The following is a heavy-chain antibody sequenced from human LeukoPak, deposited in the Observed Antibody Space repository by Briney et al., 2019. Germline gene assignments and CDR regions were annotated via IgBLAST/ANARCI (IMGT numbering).Heavy chain of an antibody. J-gene: IGHJ5*02. CDR3: ARAMSGYTSSWYFLS. Sequence: SETLSLTCAVYGGSFSGYYWSWIRQPPGKGLEWIGEINQSGRTSYNPSLKSRVTISVDTSKNQFSLKLYSVTAADTAIYYCARAMSGYTSSWYFLSWGQGNLVTVSS. CDR1: GGSFSGYY. D-gene: IGHD6-13*01. CDR2: INQSGRT. V-gene: IGHV4-34*01.